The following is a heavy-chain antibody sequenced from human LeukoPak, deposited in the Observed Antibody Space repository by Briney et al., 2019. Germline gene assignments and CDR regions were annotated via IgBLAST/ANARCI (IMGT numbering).Heavy chain of an antibody. Sequence: SETLSLTCTVSGDSITTYYWSWIRQPPGKRLEWIGYISYSGSTNYNPSLKSRVTMSVDMSKNQFSLKLSSVTAADTAVYYCARGGEHPPPYYWGQGTLVTVSS. CDR2: ISYSGST. J-gene: IGHJ4*02. V-gene: IGHV4-59*01. CDR1: GDSITTYY. D-gene: IGHD1/OR15-1a*01. CDR3: ARGGEHPPPYY.